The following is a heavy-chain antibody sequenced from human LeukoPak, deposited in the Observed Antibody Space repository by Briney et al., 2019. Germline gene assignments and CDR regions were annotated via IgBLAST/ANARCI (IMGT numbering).Heavy chain of an antibody. Sequence: PGGSLSLSCAASGFTLSSSAMDWVRQTPGKGLEWVSYISSSSSTIYYADSVKGLFTIARDNAKNSLYLQMHSLRAVDTAVYYCASSGSYLGYYYYGMDVWGQGTTVTVSS. CDR3: ASSGSYLGYYYYGMDV. V-gene: IGHV3-48*01. CDR1: GFTLSSSA. CDR2: ISSSSSTI. D-gene: IGHD1-26*01. J-gene: IGHJ6*02.